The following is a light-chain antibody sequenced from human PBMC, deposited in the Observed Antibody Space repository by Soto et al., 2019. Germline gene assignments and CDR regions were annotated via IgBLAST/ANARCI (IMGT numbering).Light chain of an antibody. Sequence: QSVLTQPRSVSGSPGQSVTISCTGTSSDVGGYNYVSWYQHNPGKAPKLMIFDVSARPSGVPDRFSGSKSANTASLTISGLQAEDEADYYCCSYTSSSPYVFGTGTKVTVL. CDR1: SSDVGGYNY. V-gene: IGLV2-11*01. CDR2: DVS. CDR3: CSYTSSSPYV. J-gene: IGLJ1*01.